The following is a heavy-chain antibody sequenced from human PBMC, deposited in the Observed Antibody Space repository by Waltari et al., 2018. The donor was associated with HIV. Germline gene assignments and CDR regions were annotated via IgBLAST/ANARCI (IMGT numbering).Heavy chain of an antibody. D-gene: IGHD2-15*01. CDR3: ARGIFGGNPGY. CDR1: GGSITSYI. Sequence: QLQLRESCPGLVKPLEAAALNCSVSGGSITSYIWSWYRQPPSKGLEWIGYIDSTGSTNYSPSLKSRVTISVDTSKTFFSLQLNSVTAADTAIYYCARGIFGGNPGYWGRGTLITFSS. CDR2: IDSTGST. J-gene: IGHJ4*02. V-gene: IGHV4-59*01.